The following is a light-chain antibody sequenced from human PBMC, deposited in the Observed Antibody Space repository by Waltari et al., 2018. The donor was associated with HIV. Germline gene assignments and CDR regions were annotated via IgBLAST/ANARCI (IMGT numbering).Light chain of an antibody. CDR3: QQYNNWPRT. V-gene: IGKV3-15*01. CDR1: QSVSSN. CDR2: GAS. J-gene: IGKJ1*01. Sequence: MTQSPSTLSASVGVSATITCRAGQSVSSNLAWYQQQPGQAPRLLIYGASTRATGIPARFSGSGSGTEFTLTIRSLQSEDFAVYYCQQYNNWPRTFGQGTKVEIK.